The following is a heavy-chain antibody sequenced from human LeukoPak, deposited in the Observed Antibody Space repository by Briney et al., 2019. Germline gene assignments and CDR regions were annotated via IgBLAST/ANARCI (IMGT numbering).Heavy chain of an antibody. CDR1: GGTFSSYA. J-gene: IGHJ3*02. CDR3: ARDLRSYGRAFDI. D-gene: IGHD5-18*01. Sequence: SVKVSCKASGGTFSSYAISWVRQAPGQGLEWVGRIIPIFGTANYAQKFQGRVTITTDESTSTAYMELSSLRSEDTAVYYCARDLRSYGRAFDIWGQGTMVTVSS. V-gene: IGHV1-69*05. CDR2: IIPIFGTA.